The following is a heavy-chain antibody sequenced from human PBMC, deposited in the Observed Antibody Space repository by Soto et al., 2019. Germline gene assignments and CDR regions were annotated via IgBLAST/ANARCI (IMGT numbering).Heavy chain of an antibody. Sequence: QVQLVESGGGVVQPGRSLRLSCAASGFTFSSYVMHWVRQAPGKGLEWVAVISYDGSNKYYADSVKGRFTISRDNSKKTLSLQMNSLRAEDTAVYYCAREGVESSVTAPFDLWGRGSLVTVSS. V-gene: IGHV3-30-3*01. CDR2: ISYDGSNK. CDR1: GFTFSSYV. J-gene: IGHJ2*01. CDR3: AREGVESSVTAPFDL. D-gene: IGHD2-21*02.